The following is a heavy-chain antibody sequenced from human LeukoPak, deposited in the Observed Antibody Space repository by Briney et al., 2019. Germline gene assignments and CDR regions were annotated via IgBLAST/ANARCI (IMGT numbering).Heavy chain of an antibody. J-gene: IGHJ4*02. CDR1: GGSFSGYY. D-gene: IGHD2-15*01. CDR3: ARGNHCSGGSCYQFDY. Sequence: PSETLTLTCAVYGGSFSGYYWSWIRQPPGKGLEWIGEINHSGSTNYNPSLKSRVTISVDTSKNQFSLKLSSVTAADTAVYYCARGNHCSGGSCYQFDYWGQGTLVTVSS. V-gene: IGHV4-34*01. CDR2: INHSGST.